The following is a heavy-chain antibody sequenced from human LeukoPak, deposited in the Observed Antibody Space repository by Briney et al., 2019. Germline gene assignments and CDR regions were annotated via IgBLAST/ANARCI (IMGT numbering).Heavy chain of an antibody. D-gene: IGHD6-13*01. CDR3: AITSIAAAARQGF. CDR1: GFTFSTYA. J-gene: IGHJ4*02. Sequence: PGGSLRLSCAASGFTFSTYAMSWVRQAPGKGLEWVSAISGTGGSTYYTDSVKGRFTISRDNSKNTLYLQMNSLRAEDTDLYYCAITSIAAAARQGFWGQGTLVTVSS. V-gene: IGHV3-23*01. CDR2: ISGTGGST.